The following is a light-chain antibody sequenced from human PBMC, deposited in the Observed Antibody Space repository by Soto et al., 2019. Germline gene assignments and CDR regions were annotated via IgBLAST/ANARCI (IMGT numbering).Light chain of an antibody. CDR2: DTN. J-gene: IGLJ2*01. CDR3: LLLYSGSRV. V-gene: IGLV7-46*01. CDR1: TGAVTSGHY. Sequence: QAVVTQEPSLTVSPGGTVTLTCGSSTGAVTSGHYPYWFQQKPGQAPKTLIYDTNNKHSWTPARFSGSLLGGKAALTLSGAQPEDEADYYCLLLYSGSRVFGGGTKVTVL.